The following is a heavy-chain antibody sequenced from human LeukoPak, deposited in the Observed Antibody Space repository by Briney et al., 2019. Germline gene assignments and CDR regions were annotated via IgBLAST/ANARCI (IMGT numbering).Heavy chain of an antibody. CDR2: IRYDGSNK. CDR1: GFTFSSYS. V-gene: IGHV3-30*02. J-gene: IGHJ1*01. CDR3: AKEAYCSSTSCYMGEYFQH. D-gene: IGHD2-2*02. Sequence: GGSLRLSCAASGFTFSSYSMNWVRQAPGKGLEWVAFIRYDGSNKYYAVSVKGRFTISRDNSKNTLYLQMNSLRAEDTAVYYCAKEAYCSSTSCYMGEYFQHWGQGTLVTVSS.